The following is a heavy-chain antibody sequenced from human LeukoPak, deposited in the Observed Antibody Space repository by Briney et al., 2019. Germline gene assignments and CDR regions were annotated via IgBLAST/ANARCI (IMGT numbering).Heavy chain of an antibody. J-gene: IGHJ4*02. CDR2: INPSGGST. Sequence: ASVKVSCKASGYTFTSYYIHWVRQAPGQGLEWMGIINPSGGSTTYAQKFQGRVTMTRDTSTSTVYMELSSLRSDDTAVYYCARDGYYYDSSGYYRTYYFDYWGQETLVTVSS. CDR3: ARDGYYYDSSGYYRTYYFDY. CDR1: GYTFTSYY. V-gene: IGHV1-46*01. D-gene: IGHD3-22*01.